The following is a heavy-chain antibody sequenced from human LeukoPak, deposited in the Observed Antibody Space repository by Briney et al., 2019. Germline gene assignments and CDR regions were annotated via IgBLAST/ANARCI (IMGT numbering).Heavy chain of an antibody. CDR3: ATTKQARRYFDY. D-gene: IGHD1-1*01. CDR2: ISTSGSNT. CDR1: GVTFGNNV. V-gene: IGHV3-23*01. J-gene: IGHJ4*02. Sequence: GGSLRLSCAGSGVTFGNNVVSWVRQAPGKGLEWVAAISTSGSNTYYADSVRGRFTISRDNSKNTLYLQMNTLRAEDTAVYYCATTKQARRYFDYWGQGTLVTVSS.